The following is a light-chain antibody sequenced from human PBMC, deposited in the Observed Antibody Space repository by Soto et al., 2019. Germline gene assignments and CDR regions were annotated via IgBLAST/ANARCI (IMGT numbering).Light chain of an antibody. J-gene: IGKJ1*01. Sequence: DIQMTQSPSTLSASVGERVTITCRASQNIYTWLAWYQQKPGKAPNLLIYKASSLKSGVPSRFSGSGSGTEFSLTISSLQPDDFATYHCQQYTSYPWTFGQGTKVEIK. CDR1: QNIYTW. CDR3: QQYTSYPWT. CDR2: KAS. V-gene: IGKV1-5*03.